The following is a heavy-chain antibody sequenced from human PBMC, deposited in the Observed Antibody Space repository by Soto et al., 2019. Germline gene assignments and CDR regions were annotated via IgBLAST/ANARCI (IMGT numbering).Heavy chain of an antibody. V-gene: IGHV4-4*02. Sequence: SETLSLTCAVSGGSISSSNWWSWVRQPPGKGLEWIGEIYHSGSTNYNPSLKSRVTISVDKSKNQFSLKLSSVTAADTAVYYCARADNWKYYGMDVWGQGTTVTVSS. D-gene: IGHD1-20*01. CDR3: ARADNWKYYGMDV. CDR2: IYHSGST. J-gene: IGHJ6*02. CDR1: GGSISSSNW.